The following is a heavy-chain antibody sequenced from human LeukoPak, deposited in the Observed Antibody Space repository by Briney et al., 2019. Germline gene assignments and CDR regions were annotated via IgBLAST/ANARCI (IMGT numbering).Heavy chain of an antibody. D-gene: IGHD6-19*01. CDR1: RFTFSSYG. CDR3: AKDPLYSSKFPFDY. J-gene: IGHJ4*02. V-gene: IGHV3-30*02. Sequence: GGTLRLSCAASRFTFSSYGMHWVRQAPGKGLVWVAFIRYDGSNKYYADSVKGRFTISRDNSKNTLYLQMNSLRAEDTAVYYCAKDPLYSSKFPFDYWGQGTLVTVSS. CDR2: IRYDGSNK.